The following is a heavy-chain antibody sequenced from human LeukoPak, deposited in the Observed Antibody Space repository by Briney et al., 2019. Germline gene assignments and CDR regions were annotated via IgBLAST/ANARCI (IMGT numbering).Heavy chain of an antibody. J-gene: IGHJ4*02. CDR3: ARDSPVATW. CDR1: GFTVSSNY. V-gene: IGHV3-53*01. CDR2: TPSGDGT. Sequence: HPGGSLRLSCAASGFTVSSNYMSWIRQAPGKGLEWVSSITPSGDGTYYAASVKGRFTISRDNSKNTLYLQMDSLRADDTAKCYCARDSPVATWWGQGTLVTVSS. D-gene: IGHD1-26*01.